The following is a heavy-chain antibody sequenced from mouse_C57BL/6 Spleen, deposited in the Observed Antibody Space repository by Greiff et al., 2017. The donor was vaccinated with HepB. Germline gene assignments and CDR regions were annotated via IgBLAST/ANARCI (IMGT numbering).Heavy chain of an antibody. V-gene: IGHV5-4*01. CDR3: AREGDYDGYYAMDY. D-gene: IGHD2-4*01. CDR1: GFTFSSYA. J-gene: IGHJ4*01. Sequence: EVHLVESGGGLVKPGGSLKLSCAASGFTFSSYAMSWVRQTPEKRLEWVATISDGGSYTYYPDNVKGRFTISRDNAKNNLYLQMSHLKSEDTAMYYCAREGDYDGYYAMDYWGQGTSVTVSS. CDR2: ISDGGSYT.